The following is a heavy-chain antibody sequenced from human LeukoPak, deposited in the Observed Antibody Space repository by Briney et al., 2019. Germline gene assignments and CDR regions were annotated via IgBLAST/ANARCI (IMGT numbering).Heavy chain of an antibody. CDR1: GFTFSSYR. CDR2: INSDGSTT. CDR3: SRDLTGSIYY. D-gene: IGHD3-9*01. V-gene: IGHV3-74*01. J-gene: IGHJ4*02. Sequence: GGSLRLSCAASGFTFSSYRMNGGRHAPGRGLVWVSLINSDGSTTRDVDSVRGRFTISRDNAKNTLYLQMTSLRAEDTAGYYCSRDLTGSIYYWGQGTLVTVSS.